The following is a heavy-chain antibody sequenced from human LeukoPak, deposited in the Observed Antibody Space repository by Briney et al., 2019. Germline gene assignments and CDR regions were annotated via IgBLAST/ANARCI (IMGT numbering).Heavy chain of an antibody. CDR1: GFIFSGFG. CDR3: AKDKSIAVAGTSDYFDY. J-gene: IGHJ4*02. D-gene: IGHD6-19*01. Sequence: PGGSLRLSCEASGFIFSGFGMHWVPQAPGKGLEWVAVLSYDGSYKYYADSVKGRFTISRDNSKNTLFMQMNSLRAEDTAVYYCAKDKSIAVAGTSDYFDYWGQGTLVTVSS. CDR2: LSYDGSYK. V-gene: IGHV3-30*18.